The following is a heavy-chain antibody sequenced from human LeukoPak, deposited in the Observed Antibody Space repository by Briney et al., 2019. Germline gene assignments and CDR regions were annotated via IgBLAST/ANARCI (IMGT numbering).Heavy chain of an antibody. Sequence: KPSQTLSLTCAVSGGSISSGGYSWSWIRQPPGKGLEWIGYIYHNGSTYYNPSLKSRVTISVDRSKNQFSLKLSSVTAADTAVYYCARHEVDTAMVIDWGQGTLVTVSS. CDR2: IYHNGST. D-gene: IGHD5-18*01. CDR1: GGSISSGGYS. CDR3: ARHEVDTAMVID. J-gene: IGHJ4*02. V-gene: IGHV4-30-2*01.